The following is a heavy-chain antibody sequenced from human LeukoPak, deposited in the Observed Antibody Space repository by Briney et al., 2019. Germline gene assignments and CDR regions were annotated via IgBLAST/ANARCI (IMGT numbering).Heavy chain of an antibody. CDR3: ARENHYYYYMDV. CDR1: GYTFTGYY. V-gene: IGHV1-2*02. J-gene: IGHJ6*03. Sequence: ASVTVSCKASGYTFTGYYMHWVRQAPGQGLEWMGWINPNSGGTNYAQKFQGRVTMTRDTSISTAYMELSRLRSDDTAVYYCARENHYYYYMDVWGKGTTVTVSS. CDR2: INPNSGGT.